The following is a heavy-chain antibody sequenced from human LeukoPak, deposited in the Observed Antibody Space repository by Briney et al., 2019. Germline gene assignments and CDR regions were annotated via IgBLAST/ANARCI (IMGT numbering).Heavy chain of an antibody. V-gene: IGHV3-66*01. CDR1: GITVSSNY. CDR3: ARDGSSNSRFGY. Sequence: GGSLRLSCAASGITVSSNYMSWVRQAPGKGLELVSIIYSGDTTYYADSVKGRFTISRDNSKITLYLQMNSLRAEDTAVYYCARDGSSNSRFGYWGQGTLVTVSS. D-gene: IGHD4-11*01. CDR2: IYSGDTT. J-gene: IGHJ4*02.